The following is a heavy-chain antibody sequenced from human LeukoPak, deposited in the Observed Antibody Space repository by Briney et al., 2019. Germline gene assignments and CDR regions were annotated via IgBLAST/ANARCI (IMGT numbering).Heavy chain of an antibody. CDR1: GYTFTGYY. V-gene: IGHV1-2*06. J-gene: IGHJ4*02. CDR2: INPNSGGT. D-gene: IGHD3-22*01. Sequence: GASVKVSCKASGYTFTGYYMHWVRQAPGQGLEWMGRINPNSGGTNYAQKFQGRVTMTRDTSISTAYMGLSRLRSDDTAVYYCARSLTYYYDSSGYYPPRYWGQGTLVTVSS. CDR3: ARSLTYYYDSSGYYPPRY.